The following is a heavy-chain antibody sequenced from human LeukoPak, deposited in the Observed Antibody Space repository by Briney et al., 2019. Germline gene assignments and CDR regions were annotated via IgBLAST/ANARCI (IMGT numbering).Heavy chain of an antibody. D-gene: IGHD6-19*01. V-gene: IGHV4-39*01. CDR2: TYYSGSS. J-gene: IGHJ5*01. Sequence: PSETLSLTCTVSGDSVSNSHYYWGWIRQPPGKGLEWLGTTYYSGSSDYNSFAMSLVTIFVDTTKNPLSLSLSPVTAADTDVYACARHVRTSGWDLRPSWFDYWGQGTLVTVSS. CDR1: GDSVSNSHYY. CDR3: ARHVRTSGWDLRPSWFDY.